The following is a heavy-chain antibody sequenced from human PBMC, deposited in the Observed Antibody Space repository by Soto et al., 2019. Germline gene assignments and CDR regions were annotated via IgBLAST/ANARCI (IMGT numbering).Heavy chain of an antibody. V-gene: IGHV4-59*01. Sequence: QVQLQESGAGLVKPSETLSLTCTVSGGSIDNYYWSWIRQPPGRGLEWIGFIYCSGSTNDNPSVKSRVSMSSETSRNQVSLKLTSVTSADTAVYDCAGGETGGRTTVTTYAVWGQGTLVTVSS. J-gene: IGHJ4*02. D-gene: IGHD4-17*01. CDR3: AGGETGGRTTVTTYAV. CDR1: GGSIDNYY. CDR2: IYCSGST.